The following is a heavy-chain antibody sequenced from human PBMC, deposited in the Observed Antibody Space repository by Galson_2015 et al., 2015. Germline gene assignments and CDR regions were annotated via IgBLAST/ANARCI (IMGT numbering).Heavy chain of an antibody. V-gene: IGHV3-9*01. CDR1: GFTFDDYA. J-gene: IGHJ4*02. CDR3: AKAPALHCGGDCYFDY. Sequence: SLRLSCAASGFTFDDYAMRWVRQAPGKGLEWVSGISWNSGSIGYADSVKGQFTISRDNAKNSLYLQMNSLRAEDTALYYCAKAPALHCGGDCYFDYWGQGTLVTVSS. D-gene: IGHD2-21*01. CDR2: ISWNSGSI.